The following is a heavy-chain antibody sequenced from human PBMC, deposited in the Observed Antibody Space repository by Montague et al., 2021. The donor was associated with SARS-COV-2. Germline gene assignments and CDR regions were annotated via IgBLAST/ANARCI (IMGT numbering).Heavy chain of an antibody. D-gene: IGHD4-23*01. V-gene: IGHV4-39*01. CDR1: GGSISSWSYY. CDR3: ARLRGDYGGTYDTFDI. J-gene: IGHJ3*02. CDR2: IYYSGST. Sequence: SETLSLTCTVSGGSISSWSYYWGWLRQPPGMGLEWIGSIYYSGSTYYNPSLQIPVTISADTSKNQFSLKLSSVTAAATAVYYCARLRGDYGGTYDTFDIWGQGTMVTVSS.